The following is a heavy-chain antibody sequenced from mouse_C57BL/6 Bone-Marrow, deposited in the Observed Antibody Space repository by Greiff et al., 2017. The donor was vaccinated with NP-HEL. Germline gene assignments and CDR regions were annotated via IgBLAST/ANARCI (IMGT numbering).Heavy chain of an antibody. D-gene: IGHD1-1*01. CDR1: GYAFSSSW. J-gene: IGHJ4*01. Sequence: VQLQQSGPELVKPGASVKISCKASGYAFSSSWMNWVKQRPGKGLEWIGRIYPGDGDTNYNGKFKGKATLTADKSSSTAYMQLSSLTSEDSAVYFCARRYYYGSPYYAMDYWGQGTSVTVSS. V-gene: IGHV1-82*01. CDR3: ARRYYYGSPYYAMDY. CDR2: IYPGDGDT.